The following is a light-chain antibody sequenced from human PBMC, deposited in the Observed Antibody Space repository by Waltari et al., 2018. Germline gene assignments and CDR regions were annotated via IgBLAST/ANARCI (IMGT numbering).Light chain of an antibody. Sequence: DIVMTQSPDSLAVSLGERATINRRSNHSLFYHSTNKNYLGWLQQKPGQPPKWIISWASTRESGVPDRFSGSGSGTDFSLTITSLQAEDVAVHYCQQYYATPVTFGQGTKLEIK. CDR2: WAS. CDR1: HSLFYHSTNKNY. CDR3: QQYYATPVT. V-gene: IGKV4-1*01. J-gene: IGKJ2*01.